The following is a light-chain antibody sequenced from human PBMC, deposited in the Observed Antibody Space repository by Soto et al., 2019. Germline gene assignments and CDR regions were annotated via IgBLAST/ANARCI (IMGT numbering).Light chain of an antibody. CDR1: LSISNW. V-gene: IGKV1-5*01. CDR3: QQYNSHYT. Sequence: DIQMTQSPSTLSASVGDRVTITCRASLSISNWLAWYQQKPGKAPKLLIYDASSLASGLPSRFSGSGSGTQFTLTISSLQPDDLATYYCQQYNSHYTFGQGTKLEI. J-gene: IGKJ2*01. CDR2: DAS.